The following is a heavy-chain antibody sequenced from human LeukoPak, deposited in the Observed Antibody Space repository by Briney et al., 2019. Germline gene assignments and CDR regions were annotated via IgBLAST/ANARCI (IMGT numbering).Heavy chain of an antibody. CDR3: ARDLHYYGSGSSTRPNYYYYGMDV. Sequence: GGSLRLSCAASGFTVSSNYMGWVRQAPGKGLEWVSVIYSGGSTYYADSVKGRFTISRDNSKNTLYLQMNSLGAEDTAVYYCARDLHYYGSGSSTRPNYYYYGMDVWGKGTTVTVSS. V-gene: IGHV3-53*01. J-gene: IGHJ6*04. D-gene: IGHD3-10*01. CDR2: IYSGGST. CDR1: GFTVSSNY.